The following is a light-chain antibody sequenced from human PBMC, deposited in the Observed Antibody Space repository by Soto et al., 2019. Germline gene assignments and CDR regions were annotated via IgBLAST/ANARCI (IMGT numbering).Light chain of an antibody. CDR1: SSDVGGYNY. J-gene: IGLJ2*01. CDR3: SSYTSSSPPLYVV. V-gene: IGLV2-14*01. CDR2: DVS. Sequence: QSALTQPASVSGSPGQSITISCTGTSSDVGGYNYVSWYQQHPGKAPKLMIYDVSNRTSGVSKRFSGSKSGNTASLTISGLQAEYEADYYCSSYTSSSPPLYVVFGGGIKLTVL.